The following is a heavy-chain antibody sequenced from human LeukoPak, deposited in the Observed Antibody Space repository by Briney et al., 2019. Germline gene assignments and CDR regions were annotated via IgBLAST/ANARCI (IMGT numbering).Heavy chain of an antibody. V-gene: IGHV3-13*05. D-gene: IGHD5-18*01. Sequence: GGSLRLSCAASGFTFSTYDMHWVRQPTGKGLEWVSGIGSAGDPYYPGSVKGRFTLSSENTKNSLYLQMNSLRGDDTAVYYCARWLLRGYSYELKSFKMFDYWGQGTLVTVSS. J-gene: IGHJ4*02. CDR2: IGSAGDP. CDR3: ARWLLRGYSYELKSFKMFDY. CDR1: GFTFSTYD.